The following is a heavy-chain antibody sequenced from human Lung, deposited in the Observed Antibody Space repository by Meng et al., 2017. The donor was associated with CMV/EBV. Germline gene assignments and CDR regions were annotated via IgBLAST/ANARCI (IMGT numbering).Heavy chain of an antibody. Sequence: SCAASGFTFRTTWMSWVRQAPGKGLDWVGCIKSRNDGGTTDHGTPVKGRFTISRDDSKDTLYLQMNSLKVEDTAIYYCTTGFGTAEDFWGQGKXVNGAS. D-gene: IGHD1-1*01. CDR3: TTGFGTAEDF. CDR1: GFTFRTTW. J-gene: IGHJ4*02. V-gene: IGHV3-15*01. CDR2: IKSRNDGGTT.